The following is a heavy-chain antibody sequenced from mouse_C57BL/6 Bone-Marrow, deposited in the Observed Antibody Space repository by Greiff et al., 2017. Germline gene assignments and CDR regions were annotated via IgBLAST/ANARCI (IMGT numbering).Heavy chain of an antibody. Sequence: QVQLQQSGAELVKPGASVKMSCKASGYTFTSYWITWVKQRPGQGLEWIGDIYPGSGSTNYNEKFRRKATLTVDTSSSTAYMQRSSLTSEDSAVYYCAREGAYYRNIDYWGQGTTLTVSS. CDR2: IYPGSGST. CDR1: GYTFTSYW. V-gene: IGHV1-55*01. CDR3: AREGAYYRNIDY. J-gene: IGHJ2*01. D-gene: IGHD2-5*01.